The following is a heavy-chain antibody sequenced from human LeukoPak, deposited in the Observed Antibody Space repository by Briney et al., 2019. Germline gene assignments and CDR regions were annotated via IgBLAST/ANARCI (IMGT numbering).Heavy chain of an antibody. Sequence: GGSLRLSCAASGFTFSSYAMHWVRQAPGKGLEWVAVISYDGSNKYYADPVKGRFTISRDNSKNTLYLQMSSLRAEDTAVYYCARAGPGPTLYYMDVWGKGTTVTVSS. CDR1: GFTFSSYA. J-gene: IGHJ6*03. V-gene: IGHV3-30*15. CDR3: ARAGPGPTLYYMDV. CDR2: ISYDGSNK.